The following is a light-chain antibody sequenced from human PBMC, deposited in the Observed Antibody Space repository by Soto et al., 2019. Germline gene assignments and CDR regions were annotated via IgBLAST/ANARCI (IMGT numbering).Light chain of an antibody. V-gene: IGLV3-21*02. Sequence: SYELTQPPSVSVAPGQTARISCGGNNIGTKSVHWYQQRPGQAPVLVVYDDRDRPSGIPERFSGSNSGNTATLTISRVEAGDEADYSCHVWETYSDHVDVSFGGGTQLTVL. CDR1: NIGTKS. J-gene: IGLJ2*01. CDR3: HVWETYSDHVDVS. CDR2: DDR.